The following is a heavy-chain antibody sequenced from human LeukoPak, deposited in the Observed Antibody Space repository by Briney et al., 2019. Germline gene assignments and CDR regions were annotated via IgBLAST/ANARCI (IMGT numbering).Heavy chain of an antibody. J-gene: IGHJ4*02. CDR3: ARDVRYYDSSGYQSYGFDY. D-gene: IGHD3-22*01. Sequence: GGSLRLSCAAFGFTFRSYAMSWVRQAPGKGLEWVSAISGSGNSTYYEDSVKGRFTISRDNSKNTLYLQMSSLRAEDTAVYYCARDVRYYDSSGYQSYGFDYWGQGTLVTVSS. CDR1: GFTFRSYA. CDR2: ISGSGNST. V-gene: IGHV3-23*01.